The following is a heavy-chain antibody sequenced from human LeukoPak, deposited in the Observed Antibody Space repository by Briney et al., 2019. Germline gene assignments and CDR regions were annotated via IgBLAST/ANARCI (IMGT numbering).Heavy chain of an antibody. D-gene: IGHD6-19*01. CDR1: GFTFISYG. V-gene: IGHV3-30*03. CDR2: ISYDGSNE. CDR3: SRESSGWYRAFDY. J-gene: IGHJ4*02. Sequence: PGGSLRLSCAASGFTFISYGIHWVRQAPGKGLEWVAVISYDGSNEYYADSVKGRFTISRDNSKNTLYLQMNSLRAEDTAVYYCSRESSGWYRAFDYWGQGTLVTVSS.